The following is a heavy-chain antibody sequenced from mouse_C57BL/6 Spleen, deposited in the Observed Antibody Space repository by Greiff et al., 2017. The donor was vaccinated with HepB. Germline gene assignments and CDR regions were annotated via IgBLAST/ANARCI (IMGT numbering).Heavy chain of an antibody. D-gene: IGHD2-4*01. V-gene: IGHV1-81*01. J-gene: IGHJ4*01. CDR2: IYPRSGNT. CDR3: ARWVDYDGYYYAMDY. Sequence: VKLMESGAELARPGASVKLSCKASGYTFTSYGISWVKQRTGQGLEWIGEIYPRSGNTYYNEKFKGKATLTADKSSSTAYMELRSLTSEDSAVYFCARWVDYDGYYYAMDYWGQGTSVTVSS. CDR1: GYTFTSYG.